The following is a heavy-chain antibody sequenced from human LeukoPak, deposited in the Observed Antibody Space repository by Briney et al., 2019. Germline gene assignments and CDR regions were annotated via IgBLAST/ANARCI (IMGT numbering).Heavy chain of an antibody. CDR3: ASNGGTVTNPGGSVFDY. CDR1: GGTFSSYA. Sequence: SVGLSGKASGGTFSSYAISWVRQAPGQGLEWMGRIIPILGIANYAQKFQGRVTIAADKSTSTAYMELSSLRSEDTAVYYCASNGGTVTNPGGSVFDYWGQGALVTV. V-gene: IGHV1-69*04. CDR2: IIPILGIA. J-gene: IGHJ4*02. D-gene: IGHD4-17*01.